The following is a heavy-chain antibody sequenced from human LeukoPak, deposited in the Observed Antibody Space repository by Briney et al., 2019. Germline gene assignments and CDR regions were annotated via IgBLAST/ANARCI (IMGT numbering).Heavy chain of an antibody. CDR3: ASLMSGYGPRRLDY. Sequence: GGSLRLSCAASGFTFDDYAMHWVRQAPGKGLEWVSLISWDGGSTYYADSVKGRFTISRDNAKNSLYLQMNSLRAEDTAVYYCASLMSGYGPRRLDYWGQGTLVTVSS. D-gene: IGHD3-3*01. CDR1: GFTFDDYA. CDR2: ISWDGGST. V-gene: IGHV3-43D*04. J-gene: IGHJ4*02.